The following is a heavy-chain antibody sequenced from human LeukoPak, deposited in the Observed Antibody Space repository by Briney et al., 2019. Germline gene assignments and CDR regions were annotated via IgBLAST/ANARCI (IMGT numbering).Heavy chain of an antibody. V-gene: IGHV1-2*02. CDR1: GYTFTAYY. Sequence: GASVKVSCKASGYTFTAYYMYWVRQAPGQGLEWMGWINPNSGGTNYAQKFQGRVTMTRDTSISTAYMELSRLRSDDTAVYYCARDRTEYYYDSSGLLDYWGQGTLVTVSS. CDR2: INPNSGGT. CDR3: ARDRTEYYYDSSGLLDY. J-gene: IGHJ4*02. D-gene: IGHD3-22*01.